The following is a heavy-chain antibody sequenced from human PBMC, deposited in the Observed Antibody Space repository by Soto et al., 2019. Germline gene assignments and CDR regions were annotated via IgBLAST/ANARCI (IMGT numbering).Heavy chain of an antibody. CDR2: INPSGGST. J-gene: IGHJ3*02. CDR1: GYTFTSYY. D-gene: IGHD5-12*01. V-gene: IGHV1-46*01. CDR3: ARDPDSGYDSDAFDI. Sequence: QVQLVQSGAEVKKPGASVKVSCKASGYTFTSYYMHWVRQAPGQGLEWMGIINPSGGSTSYAQKSQGRVTMTRDTSTSTVYMELSSLRSEDTAVYYCARDPDSGYDSDAFDIWGLGTMVTVSS.